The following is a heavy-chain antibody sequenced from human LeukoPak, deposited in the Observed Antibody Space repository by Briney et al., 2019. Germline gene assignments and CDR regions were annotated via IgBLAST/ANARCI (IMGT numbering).Heavy chain of an antibody. CDR2: IYYSGST. V-gene: IGHV4-39*01. CDR3: ARQVTAVAGTFDY. D-gene: IGHD6-19*01. Sequence: PSETLSLTCNVSGGSISSRSYYWGWIRQPPGKWLEWLGSIYYSGSTYYNPSLKSRVTMSVDTSKTQFSLKLSSVTAADTAVYYCARQVTAVAGTFDYWGQGTLVTVSS. CDR1: GGSISSRSYY. J-gene: IGHJ4*02.